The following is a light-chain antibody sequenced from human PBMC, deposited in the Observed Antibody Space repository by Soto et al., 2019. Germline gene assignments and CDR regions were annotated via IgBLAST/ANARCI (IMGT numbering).Light chain of an antibody. CDR2: GAS. J-gene: IGKJ4*01. V-gene: IGKV3-15*01. CDR1: QSVSSD. Sequence: EIMMTQSPATLSVSPGERAALSCRASQSVSSDLAWYQQKPGQAPRLLIYGASTRATGIPVRFSGSGSGTEITLTNSSLQSEDFAVYYCQQYNNWPLTVGGGTKVDIK. CDR3: QQYNNWPLT.